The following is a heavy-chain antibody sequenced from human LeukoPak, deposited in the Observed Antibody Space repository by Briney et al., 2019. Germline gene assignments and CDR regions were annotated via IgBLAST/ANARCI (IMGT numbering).Heavy chain of an antibody. D-gene: IGHD6-19*01. CDR3: AKDRGSSGWYHPFDY. J-gene: IGHJ4*02. CDR2: ISGSGGST. Sequence: GGSLRLSCAASGFTFSSYAMSWVRQAPGKGLEWVSAISGSGGSTYYADSVKGRFTISRDNSRNTLYLQMNSLRAEDTAVYYCAKDRGSSGWYHPFDYWGQGTLVTVSS. CDR1: GFTFSSYA. V-gene: IGHV3-23*01.